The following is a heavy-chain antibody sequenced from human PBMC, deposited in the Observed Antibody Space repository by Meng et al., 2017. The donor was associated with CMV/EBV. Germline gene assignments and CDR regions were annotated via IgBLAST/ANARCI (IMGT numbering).Heavy chain of an antibody. Sequence: GGSLRLSCAASGFTFSSYSMNWVRQAPGKGLEWVSSISSSSSYIYYAGSVKGRFTISRDNAKNSLYLQMNSLRAEDTAVYYCARDRGGDIAPYYYYGMDVWGQGTTVTVSS. D-gene: IGHD2-15*01. CDR3: ARDRGGDIAPYYYYGMDV. V-gene: IGHV3-21*01. CDR1: GFTFSSYS. CDR2: ISSSSSYI. J-gene: IGHJ6*02.